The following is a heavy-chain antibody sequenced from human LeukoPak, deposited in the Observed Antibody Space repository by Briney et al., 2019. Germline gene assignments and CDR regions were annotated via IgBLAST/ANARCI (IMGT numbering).Heavy chain of an antibody. CDR2: INAGNGNT. CDR3: ARDLGSSSPLLDY. D-gene: IGHD6-6*01. Sequence: ASVKVSCKAFGYTFTSNYMHWVRQAPGQRLEWMGWINAGNGNTKYSQEFQGRVTITRDTSASTAYMELSSLRSEDMAVYYCARDLGSSSPLLDYWGQGTLVTVSS. V-gene: IGHV1-3*03. J-gene: IGHJ4*02. CDR1: GYTFTSNY.